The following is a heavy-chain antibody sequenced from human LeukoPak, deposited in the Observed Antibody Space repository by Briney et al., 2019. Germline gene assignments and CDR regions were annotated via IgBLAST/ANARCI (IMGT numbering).Heavy chain of an antibody. CDR2: IIPIFGTA. CDR1: GGTFSSYA. Sequence: SVKVSCKASGGTFSSYAISWVRQAPGQGLEWMGGIIPIFGTANYAQKFQGRVTITTDESTSTAYMELSSLRSEDTAVYYCARELSYYYYMDVWGKGTTVTVSS. J-gene: IGHJ6*03. CDR3: ARELSYYYYMDV. V-gene: IGHV1-69*05.